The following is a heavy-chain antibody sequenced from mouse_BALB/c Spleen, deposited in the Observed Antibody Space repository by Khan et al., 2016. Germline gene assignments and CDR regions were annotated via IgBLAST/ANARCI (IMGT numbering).Heavy chain of an antibody. Sequence: EVELVESGGGLVQPGGSLRLSCATSGFTFTDYYMSWVRQPPGKALEWLGIIGNKANGYTTEYSASVKGRITTSRDNSTSILYLQMNTLRAKDSATYYCTSDFSCYGSSYWYFDVWGAGTTGTVSS. CDR2: IGNKANGYTT. J-gene: IGHJ1*01. CDR3: TSDFSCYGSSYWYFDV. CDR1: GFTFTDYY. D-gene: IGHD1-1*01. V-gene: IGHV7-3*02.